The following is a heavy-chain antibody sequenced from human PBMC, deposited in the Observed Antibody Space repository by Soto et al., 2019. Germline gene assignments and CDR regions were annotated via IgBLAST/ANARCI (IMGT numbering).Heavy chain of an antibody. V-gene: IGHV3-30*03. CDR1: GFTFSIFG. D-gene: IGHD4-17*01. Sequence: PGGSLSLSCAVFGFTFSIFGANWVRQVPGKGLGEWTVITYDCNSNNKSAPEKPRSTTSRDNTKNTLALQVNSLTADDTAVDYCARSLGEPVYGDPSYFGLDAWGLGTTVTVSS. CDR2: ITYDCNSN. CDR3: ARSLGEPVYGDPSYFGLDA. J-gene: IGHJ6*02.